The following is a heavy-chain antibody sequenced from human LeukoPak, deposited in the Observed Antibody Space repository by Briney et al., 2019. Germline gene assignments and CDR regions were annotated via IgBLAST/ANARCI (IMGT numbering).Heavy chain of an antibody. CDR1: GYTFTSYG. CDR2: ISAYNGNT. Sequence: ASVKVSCKASGYTFTSYGISWVRQAPGQGLEWMGWISAYNGNTNYAQKLQGRVTMTTDTSTSTAYMELSRLRSDDTAVYYCATDHCTRTNCYEDYYHGMDVWGQGTTVIVSS. J-gene: IGHJ6*02. CDR3: ATDHCTRTNCYEDYYHGMDV. D-gene: IGHD2-2*01. V-gene: IGHV1-18*01.